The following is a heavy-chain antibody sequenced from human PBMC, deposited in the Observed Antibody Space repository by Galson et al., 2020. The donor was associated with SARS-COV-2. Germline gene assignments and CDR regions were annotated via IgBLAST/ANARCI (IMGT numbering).Heavy chain of an antibody. D-gene: IGHD1-26*01. CDR1: GGSISSSIYF. J-gene: IGHJ4*02. CDR3: ARHGRGELLFPFDY. V-gene: IGHV4-39*01. CDR2: TYDSGST. Sequence: SETLSLPCTVSGGSISSSIYFWGWIRQPPGKGLQWIGTTYDSGSTYYDPSLKSRLTISVDTSKNQFSLKLSSVTAADTAVYYCARHGRGELLFPFDYWGQGIVVTVSS.